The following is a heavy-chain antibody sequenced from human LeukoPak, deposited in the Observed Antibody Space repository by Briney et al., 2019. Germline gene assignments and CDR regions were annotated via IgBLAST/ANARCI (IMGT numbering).Heavy chain of an antibody. V-gene: IGHV3-11*04. Sequence: PGGSLRLSCAASGFIVSGDFMSWVRQAPGKGLEWISYISGGGGNIHYADSVEGRFTISRDNAKNSVYLQMNSLRAEDSAVYYCARDFNWAFDFWGQGILVTVSS. J-gene: IGHJ4*01. CDR1: GFIVSGDF. D-gene: IGHD1-1*01. CDR2: ISGGGGNI. CDR3: ARDFNWAFDF.